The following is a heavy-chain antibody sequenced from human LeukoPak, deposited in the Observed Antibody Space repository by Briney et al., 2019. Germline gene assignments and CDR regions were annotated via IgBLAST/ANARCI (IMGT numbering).Heavy chain of an antibody. CDR3: ARDRIYYYYMDV. Sequence: GGSLRLSCEASGLTFGDYTMHWVRQAPGKGLEWVSLISRSGAATKYADSVRGRFTVSRDNSKNSLYLQMNNLSTEDTAVYYCARDRIYYYYMDVWGKGTTVTVSS. V-gene: IGHV3-43*01. J-gene: IGHJ6*03. CDR1: GLTFGDYT. CDR2: ISRSGAAT.